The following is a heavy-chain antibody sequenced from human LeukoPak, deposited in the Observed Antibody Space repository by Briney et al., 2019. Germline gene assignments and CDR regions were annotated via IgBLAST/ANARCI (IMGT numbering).Heavy chain of an antibody. CDR2: IYSGGST. Sequence: GGSLSLSCAASGFTVSSNYMRWARQAPGRGLECVSVIYSGGSTYYADAVKGRFTISRDNSKSTLYIQMNSLRAEDTAVYYCARDFLRYFDWTRNAFDIWGQGTMVTVSS. J-gene: IGHJ3*02. V-gene: IGHV3-53*01. CDR1: GFTVSSNY. D-gene: IGHD3-9*01. CDR3: ARDFLRYFDWTRNAFDI.